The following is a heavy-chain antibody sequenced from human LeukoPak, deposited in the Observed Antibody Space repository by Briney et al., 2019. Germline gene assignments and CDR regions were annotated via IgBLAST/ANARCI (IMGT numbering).Heavy chain of an antibody. Sequence: ASVKVSCKASGDTFSSYAISWVRQAPGQGLEWMGRIIPILGIANYAQKFQGRVTITADKSTSTAYMELSSLRSEDTAVYYCARGFWSGYYPFDYWGQGTLVTVSS. D-gene: IGHD3-3*01. CDR3: ARGFWSGYYPFDY. J-gene: IGHJ4*02. CDR1: GDTFSSYA. CDR2: IIPILGIA. V-gene: IGHV1-69*04.